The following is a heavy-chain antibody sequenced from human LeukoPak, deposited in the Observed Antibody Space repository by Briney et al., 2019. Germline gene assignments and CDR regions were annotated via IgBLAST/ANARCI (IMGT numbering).Heavy chain of an antibody. D-gene: IGHD6-6*01. CDR1: GYTFTSYD. Sequence: GASVKVSCKASGYTFTSYDINWVRQAPGQGLEWMGWINPNSGGTNYAQKFQGRVTMTRDTSISTAYMELSRLRSDDTAVYYCASLSRHRLYYGMDVWGQGTTVTVSS. J-gene: IGHJ6*02. V-gene: IGHV1-2*02. CDR3: ASLSRHRLYYGMDV. CDR2: INPNSGGT.